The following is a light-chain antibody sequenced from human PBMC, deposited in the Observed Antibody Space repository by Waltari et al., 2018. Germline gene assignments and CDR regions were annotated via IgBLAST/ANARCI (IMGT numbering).Light chain of an antibody. J-gene: IGKJ4*01. CDR2: GAS. V-gene: IGKV3-15*01. CDR1: QNIDNN. CDR3: QQYNRWPPLT. Sequence: EVVMTQSPAALSVSPGERVTLPCKDSQNIDNNLAWYQQKPGQSPRLLIYGASTRATGGPARFSGSGSGTEFTLTISSLQSEDCAVFYCQQYNRWPPLTFGGGTKVEIK.